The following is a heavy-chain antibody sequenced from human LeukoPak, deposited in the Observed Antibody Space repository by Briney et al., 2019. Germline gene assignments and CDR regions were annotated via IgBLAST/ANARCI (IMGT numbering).Heavy chain of an antibody. V-gene: IGHV1-46*01. D-gene: IGHD3-10*01. CDR3: ARGFYGSGSYGTSDY. J-gene: IGHJ4*02. Sequence: GASVKVSCKASGYTFTSYYIHWVRQAPGQGLEWMGIINPSGGSTTYAQKFQGRVTMTRDTSTSTVYMELSSLRSEDTAVYYCARGFYGSGSYGTSDYWGQGTLVTVSS. CDR1: GYTFTSYY. CDR2: INPSGGST.